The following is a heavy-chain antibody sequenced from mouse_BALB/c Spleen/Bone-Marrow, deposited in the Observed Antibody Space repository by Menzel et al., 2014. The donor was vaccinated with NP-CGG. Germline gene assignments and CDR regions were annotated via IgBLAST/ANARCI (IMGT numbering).Heavy chain of an antibody. J-gene: IGHJ4*01. V-gene: IGHV1S56*01. CDR3: ARADGVYAMDY. CDR1: GYTFXSYY. D-gene: IGHD2-3*01. CDR2: IYPRILNT. Sequence: QVQLQQSGPELVKPGASVRISCKASGYTFXSYYIHWMKQRPGQGLEWIGWIYPRILNTKHNENFKGKATLTADKSSSTAYMQLSSLTSEDSAVYFCARADGVYAMDYWGQGTSVTVSS.